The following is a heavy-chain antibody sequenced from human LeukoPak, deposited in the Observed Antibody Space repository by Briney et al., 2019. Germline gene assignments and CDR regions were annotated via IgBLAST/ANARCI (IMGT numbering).Heavy chain of an antibody. Sequence: GGSLRLSCAASGFTFSLYSMNWVRQAPGKGLEWVSYITSGSSTIYYADSVKGRFTISRDNAKNSLFLQMNSLRAEDTAVYYCARDGGGDYWSQGTLVTVSS. J-gene: IGHJ4*02. CDR1: GFTFSLYS. V-gene: IGHV3-48*01. CDR2: ITSGSSTI. CDR3: ARDGGGDY. D-gene: IGHD3-16*01.